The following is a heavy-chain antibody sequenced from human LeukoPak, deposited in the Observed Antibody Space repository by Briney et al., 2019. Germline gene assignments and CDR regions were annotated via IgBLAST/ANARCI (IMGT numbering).Heavy chain of an antibody. CDR1: GGSFSGYY. D-gene: IGHD3-16*01. V-gene: IGHV4-34*01. CDR3: ASSLGYYYYYYYMDV. CDR2: INHSGST. Sequence: PSETLSLTCAVYGGSFSGYYWSWIRQPPGKGLEWIGEINHSGSTNYNPSLKSRVTISVDTSKNQFSLKLSSVTAADTAVYYCASSLGYYYYYYYMDVWGKGTTVTVSS. J-gene: IGHJ6*03.